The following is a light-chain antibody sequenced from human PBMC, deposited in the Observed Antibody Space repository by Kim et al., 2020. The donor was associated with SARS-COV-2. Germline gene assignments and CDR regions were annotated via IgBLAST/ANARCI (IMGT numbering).Light chain of an antibody. J-gene: IGKJ2*01. CDR3: QQSYSTPYT. V-gene: IGKV1-39*01. Sequence: SASVGDSVTITCRARQSISSYLNWYQQKPGKAPQLLIYAASSLQSGVPSRFSGSGSGTDFTLTISSLQPEDFATYYCQQSYSTPYTFGQGTKLEI. CDR2: AAS. CDR1: QSISSY.